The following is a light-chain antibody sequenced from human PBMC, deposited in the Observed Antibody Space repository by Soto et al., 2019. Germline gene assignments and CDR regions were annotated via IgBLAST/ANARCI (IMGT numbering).Light chain of an antibody. CDR3: SSFTGSSTYA. V-gene: IGLV2-18*02. J-gene: IGLJ1*01. Sequence: QSVLTQPPSVSGSPGQSVAISCTGSSSDVGSYDRVSWYQQPPGTAPKLMIYDVTNRPSGVPDRFSGSKSGNTASLTISGLQAEDEADYYCSSFTGSSTYAFGTGTKVTV. CDR2: DVT. CDR1: SSDVGSYDR.